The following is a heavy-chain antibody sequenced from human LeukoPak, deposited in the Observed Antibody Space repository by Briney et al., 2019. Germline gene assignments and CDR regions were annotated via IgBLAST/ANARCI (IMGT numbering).Heavy chain of an antibody. J-gene: IGHJ4*02. CDR2: INPNSGGT. CDR1: GYTFTGYY. D-gene: IGHD6-13*01. CDR3: ARDRAAAGYFDY. Sequence: ASVKVSSKASGYTFTGYYMHWVRQAPGQGREWMGWINPNSGGTNYAQKFQGRVTMTRDTSISTAYMELSRLRSDDTAVYYCARDRAAAGYFDYWGQGTLVTVSS. V-gene: IGHV1-2*02.